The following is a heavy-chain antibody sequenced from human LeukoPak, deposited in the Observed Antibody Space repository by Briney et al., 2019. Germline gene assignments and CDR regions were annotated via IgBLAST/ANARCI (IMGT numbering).Heavy chain of an antibody. CDR3: ARPYCSSTSCPLGNWFDP. CDR1: GFTFSSYG. D-gene: IGHD2-2*01. Sequence: GGSLRLSCAASGFTFSSYGMHWVRQAPGKGLEWVAVIWYDGSNKYYADSVKGRFTISRDNSKNTLYLQMNSLRAEDTAVYYCARPYCSSTSCPLGNWFDPWGQGTLVTVSS. J-gene: IGHJ5*02. CDR2: IWYDGSNK. V-gene: IGHV3-33*01.